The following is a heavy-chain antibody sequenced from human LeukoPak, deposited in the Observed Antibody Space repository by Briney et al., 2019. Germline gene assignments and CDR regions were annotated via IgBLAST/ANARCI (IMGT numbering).Heavy chain of an antibody. CDR2: ISSNGGST. J-gene: IGHJ4*02. CDR3: VKDKERYSSNWYFDY. Sequence: PGGSLRLSCSASGFTFINYAMHWVRQAPGKGLEYVSAISSNGGSTNYADSVKGRFTISRDNSKNTLYLQMSSLRAEDTAVYYCVKDKERYSSNWYFDYWGQGTQVTVSS. D-gene: IGHD6-19*01. CDR1: GFTFINYA. V-gene: IGHV3-64D*06.